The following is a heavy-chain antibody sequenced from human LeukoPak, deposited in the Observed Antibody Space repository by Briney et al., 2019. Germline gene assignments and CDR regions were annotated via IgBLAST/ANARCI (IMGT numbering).Heavy chain of an antibody. J-gene: IGHJ4*02. V-gene: IGHV3-9*01. Sequence: GGSLRLSCAASGFTFDDYAMHWVRQAPGKGLEWVSGISWNSGSIGYADSVKGRFTISRDNAKNSLYLQMNSLRAEDTALYYCAKDSGAVTTWPGYWGQGTLVTVSS. D-gene: IGHD4-17*01. CDR3: AKDSGAVTTWPGY. CDR2: ISWNSGSI. CDR1: GFTFDDYA.